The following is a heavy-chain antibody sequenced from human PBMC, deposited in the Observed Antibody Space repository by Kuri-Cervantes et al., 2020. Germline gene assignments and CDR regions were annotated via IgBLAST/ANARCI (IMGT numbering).Heavy chain of an antibody. CDR2: ISYDGSNK. Sequence: GSLRLSCAASGFTFSSYGMHWVRQALGKGLEWVAVISYDGSNKYYADSVKGRFTISRDNSKNTLYLQMNSLRAEDTAVYYCAKDYRKQYYYYGMDVWGQGTTVTVSS. D-gene: IGHD1-26*01. J-gene: IGHJ6*02. V-gene: IGHV3-30*18. CDR1: GFTFSSYG. CDR3: AKDYRKQYYYYGMDV.